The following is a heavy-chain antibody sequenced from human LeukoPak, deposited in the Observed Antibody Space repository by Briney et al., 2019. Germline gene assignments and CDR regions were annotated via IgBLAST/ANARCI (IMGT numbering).Heavy chain of an antibody. D-gene: IGHD3-3*01. CDR2: ISYDGSNE. CDR1: GFTFSGYT. V-gene: IGHV3-30-3*01. J-gene: IGHJ6*02. CDR3: ARGSLGVLIWKATYGMDV. Sequence: GRSLRLSCVASGFTFSGYTMHWVRQAPGKGLEWVAVISYDGSNEYYADFVKGRFTISRDNSKNTMLLQMNSLRAEDTALYYCARGSLGVLIWKATYGMDVWGQGTTVTVSS.